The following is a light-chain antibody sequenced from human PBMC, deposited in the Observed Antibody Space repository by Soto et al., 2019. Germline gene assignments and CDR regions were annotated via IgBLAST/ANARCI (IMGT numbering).Light chain of an antibody. V-gene: IGLV2-11*01. CDR2: DVN. CDR1: SSDVGGYNF. CDR3: CSYAGSYTLWV. Sequence: QSALTQPRSVSGSPGQSVTISCTGTSSDVGGYNFVSWYQQYPGKAPKLITYDVNKRPSGVPDRFSGSKSGNTASLTISGLQAEDEADYYCCSYAGSYTLWVFGGGTKLTVL. J-gene: IGLJ3*02.